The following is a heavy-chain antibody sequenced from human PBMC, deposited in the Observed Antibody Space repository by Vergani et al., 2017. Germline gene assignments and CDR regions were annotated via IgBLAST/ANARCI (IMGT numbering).Heavy chain of an antibody. V-gene: IGHV4-39*01. CDR3: ASGKYYSDSTSHFRGRYFDV. CDR1: GDSIISRSYY. D-gene: IGHD3-16*01. J-gene: IGHJ2*01. Sequence: QMPLQESGPGLVKASETLSLTCTVSGDSIISRSYYWGWIRQPPGKGLEWIGSIYNSGNGDSSSSLKSRVTISADTSKNQFSLRLTSVTAADTAVYYCASGKYYSDSTSHFRGRYFDVWGRGTLGTVPS. CDR2: IYNSGNG.